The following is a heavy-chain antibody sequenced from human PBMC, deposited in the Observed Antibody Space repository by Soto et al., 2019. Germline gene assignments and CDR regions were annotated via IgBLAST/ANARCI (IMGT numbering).Heavy chain of an antibody. V-gene: IGHV6-1*01. CDR2: TYYRSEWYN. D-gene: IGHD6-19*01. CDR3: ARDQWLVGCGAFDI. J-gene: IGHJ3*02. Sequence: PQTLSLTCAISGDSVSSNSAAWNWIRQSPSRGLEWLGRTYYRSEWYNDYAVSVKSRITINPDTSKNQFSLQLNSVTPEDTAVYYCARDQWLVGCGAFDIWGQGTMVTVSS. CDR1: GDSVSSNSAA.